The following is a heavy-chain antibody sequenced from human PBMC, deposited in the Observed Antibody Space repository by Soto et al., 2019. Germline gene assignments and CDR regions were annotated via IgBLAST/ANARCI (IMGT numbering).Heavy chain of an antibody. D-gene: IGHD3-10*01. Sequence: ASVKVSCKASGYTFTSYGISWVRQAPGQGLEWMGWISAYNGNTNYAQKLQGRVTMTTDTSTSTAYMELSSLRSEDTAVYYCAIEVRRSNQFDHWGQGTMVTVPQ. CDR1: GYTFTSYG. CDR3: AIEVRRSNQFDH. J-gene: IGHJ4*02. CDR2: ISAYNGNT. V-gene: IGHV1-18*01.